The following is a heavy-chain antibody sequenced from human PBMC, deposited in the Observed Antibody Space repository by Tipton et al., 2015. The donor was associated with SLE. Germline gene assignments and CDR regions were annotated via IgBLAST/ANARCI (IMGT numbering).Heavy chain of an antibody. J-gene: IGHJ3*02. CDR1: GGSISSHY. D-gene: IGHD3-10*01. CDR2: IYYSGST. V-gene: IGHV4-59*11. CDR3: ARGRGGLGDAFDI. Sequence: TLSLTCTVSGGSISSHYWSWIRQPPGKGLEWIGYIYYSGSTNYNPSLKSRVTISVNTSKNQFSLKLSSVTAAYTAVYYCARGRGGLGDAFDIWGQGTMVTVPS.